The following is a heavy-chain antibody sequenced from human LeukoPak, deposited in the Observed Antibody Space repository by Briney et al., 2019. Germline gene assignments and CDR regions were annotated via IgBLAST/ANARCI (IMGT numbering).Heavy chain of an antibody. CDR3: AKDGRVQEMDV. V-gene: IGHV3-30*18. CDR2: ISYDGSNK. Sequence: PGGALRLSCAASGFTFSSYGMHWVRQAPGKGLEWVAVISYDGSNKYYADSVKGRFTISRDNSKNTLYLQMNSLRAEDTAVYYCAKDGRVQEMDVWGQGTMVTVSS. CDR1: GFTFSSYG. J-gene: IGHJ3*01. D-gene: IGHD5-24*01.